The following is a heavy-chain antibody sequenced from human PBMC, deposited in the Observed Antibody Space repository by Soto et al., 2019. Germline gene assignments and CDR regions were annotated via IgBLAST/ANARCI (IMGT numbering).Heavy chain of an antibody. V-gene: IGHV3-15*07. D-gene: IGHD3-3*01. CDR3: XXYPDFWGGHTPL. J-gene: IGHJ4*02. Sequence: EVQLVESGGGLVQPGGSLRLSCAASGFSITNTWMHWVRQAPGKGLEWVGRVKSKXDXGXXXXXAPXKGRFTVSRDDSXXXXXXXXXXXXXXXXXXXXXXXYPDFWGGHTPLWGQGTLVTVSS. CDR2: VKSKXDXGXX. CDR1: GFSITNTW.